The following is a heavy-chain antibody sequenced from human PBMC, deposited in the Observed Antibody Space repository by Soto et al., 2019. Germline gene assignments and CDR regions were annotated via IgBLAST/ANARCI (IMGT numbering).Heavy chain of an antibody. Sequence: QVQLMESGGGVVQPGRSLRLSCAASGFTFSSYGMHWVRQAPGKGLEWVAVIWYDGSNKYYADSVKGRFTISRDNSKNTLYLQMNSLRAEDTAVYYCARDGDYGSVTNWFDPWAQGTLVTVSS. CDR3: ARDGDYGSVTNWFDP. V-gene: IGHV3-33*01. CDR2: IWYDGSNK. D-gene: IGHD3-10*01. J-gene: IGHJ5*02. CDR1: GFTFSSYG.